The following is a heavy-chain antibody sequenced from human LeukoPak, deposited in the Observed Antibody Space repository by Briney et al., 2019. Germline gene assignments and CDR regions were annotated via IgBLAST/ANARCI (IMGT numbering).Heavy chain of an antibody. J-gene: IGHJ4*03. CDR3: APRPPGFMSGWDNCYFDN. V-gene: IGHV2-5*02. CDR1: GFSFTTSQVG. D-gene: IGHD6-19*01. CDR2: NYWDDDK. Sequence: SGPTLVSPTQTLTLTCTFSGFSFTTSQVGVGWIRQPPVKALEWLGVNYWDDDKRYSPSLRNRLAITKDPSKHQVVLTMTNMDPADTATYYCAPRPPGFMSGWDNCYFDNWAPGILVTVSS.